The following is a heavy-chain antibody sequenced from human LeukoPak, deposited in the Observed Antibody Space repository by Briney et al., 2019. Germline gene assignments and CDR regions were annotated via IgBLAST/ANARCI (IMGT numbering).Heavy chain of an antibody. CDR3: TREKEGYNFGLDYYYYYMDV. D-gene: IGHD5-18*01. J-gene: IGHJ6*03. Sequence: GGSLRLSCAASGFTFSSYAMHWVRQAPGKGLEWVAVISYDGSNKYYADSVKGRFTISRDNSKNTLYLQMNSLRAEDTAVYYCTREKEGYNFGLDYYYYYMDVWGKGTTVTVSS. CDR1: GFTFSSYA. CDR2: ISYDGSNK. V-gene: IGHV3-30*04.